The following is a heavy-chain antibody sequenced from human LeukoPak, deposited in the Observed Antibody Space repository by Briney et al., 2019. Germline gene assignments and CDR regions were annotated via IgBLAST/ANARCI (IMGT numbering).Heavy chain of an antibody. Sequence: SETLSLTCTVSGGSISSGGYYWRWIRQHPGKGLEWIGYIYYSGSTYYNPSLKSRVTISVDTSKNQFSLKLSSVTAADTAVYYCARVNSVGATGYFDYWGQGTLVTVSS. CDR3: ARVNSVGATGYFDY. D-gene: IGHD1-26*01. J-gene: IGHJ4*02. CDR2: IYYSGST. CDR1: GGSISSGGYY. V-gene: IGHV4-31*03.